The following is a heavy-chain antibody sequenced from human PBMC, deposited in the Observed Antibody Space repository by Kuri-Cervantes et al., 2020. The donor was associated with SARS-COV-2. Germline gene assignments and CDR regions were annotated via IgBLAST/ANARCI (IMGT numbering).Heavy chain of an antibody. J-gene: IGHJ3*02. CDR1: GFTFSSYW. CDR3: ARGSSWAPDAFDI. Sequence: GESLKISCAASGFTFSSYWMSWVRQAPGKGLEWVSGINWNGGSTGYADSVKGRFTISRDNAKNSLYLQMNSLRAEDTALYYCARGSSWAPDAFDIWGQGTMVTVSS. CDR2: INWNGGST. D-gene: IGHD6-13*01. V-gene: IGHV3-20*04.